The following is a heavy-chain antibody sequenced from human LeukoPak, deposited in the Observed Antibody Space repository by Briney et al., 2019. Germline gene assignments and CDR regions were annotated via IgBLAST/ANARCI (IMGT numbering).Heavy chain of an antibody. CDR1: GGSITNSNYY. D-gene: IGHD1-26*01. V-gene: IGHV4-39*07. CDR2: IFYNGSP. Sequence: PSETLSLTCTVSGGSITNSNYYWGWVRQSPGRGLEWLGNIFYNGSPYYNPSLKSRVALSVDTSKNHFSLTLNAVTAADTAVYYCASYSGTYSAFEIWGQGTLVTVSS. CDR3: ASYSGTYSAFEI. J-gene: IGHJ3*02.